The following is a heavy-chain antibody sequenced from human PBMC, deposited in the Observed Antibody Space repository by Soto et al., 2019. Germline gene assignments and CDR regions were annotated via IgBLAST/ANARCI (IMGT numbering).Heavy chain of an antibody. V-gene: IGHV3-72*01. CDR3: ARHIPYHGKDV. D-gene: IGHD2-21*01. CDR2: IRNKVNSYTT. J-gene: IGHJ6*02. Sequence: EVPLVESGGGLVQPGGSLRLSCAASGFTSSDHYMDWVRQATGKGLEWVGRIRNKVNSYTTEYAASVKGRFTVSRDDSKNSVYLQMNSLKTEDTAVYYCARHIPYHGKDVWGQGTTVTVSS. CDR1: GFTSSDHY.